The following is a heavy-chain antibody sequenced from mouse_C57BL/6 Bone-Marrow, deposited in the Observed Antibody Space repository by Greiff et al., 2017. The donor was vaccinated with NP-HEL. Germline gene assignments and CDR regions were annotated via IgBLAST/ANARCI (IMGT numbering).Heavy chain of an antibody. CDR1: GYTFTSYW. Sequence: VQLQQSGTVLARPGASVKMSCKTSGYTFTSYWMHWVKQRPGQGLEWIGAIYPGNSDTSYNQKFKGKAKLTAVTSARTAYMELSSLTNEDSAVYYCTREGAYYYGSFDYWGQGTTLTVSS. D-gene: IGHD1-1*01. V-gene: IGHV1-5*01. CDR3: TREGAYYYGSFDY. CDR2: IYPGNSDT. J-gene: IGHJ2*01.